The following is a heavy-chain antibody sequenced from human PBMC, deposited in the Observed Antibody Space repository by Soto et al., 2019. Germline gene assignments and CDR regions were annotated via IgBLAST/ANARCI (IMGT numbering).Heavy chain of an antibody. Sequence: ASVKVSCKASGYTFTGYYMHWVRQAPGQGLEWMEWINPNSGGTNYAQKFQGWVTMTRDTSISTAYMELSRLRSDDTAVYYCARGPDYGDYGWFDPWGQGTLVTVSS. CDR1: GYTFTGYY. CDR2: INPNSGGT. D-gene: IGHD4-17*01. V-gene: IGHV1-2*04. J-gene: IGHJ5*02. CDR3: ARGPDYGDYGWFDP.